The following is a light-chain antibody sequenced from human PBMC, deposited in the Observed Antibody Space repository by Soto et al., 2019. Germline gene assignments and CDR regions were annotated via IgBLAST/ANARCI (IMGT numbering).Light chain of an antibody. V-gene: IGKV3-15*01. CDR1: QSVSSN. CDR3: QHYNNWPR. J-gene: IGKJ1*01. CDR2: AAS. Sequence: EIVMTQSPATLPVSPAQRATLSCRASQSVSSNLAWYQQKPGQAPRLLIYAASSRATGIPARFSGSGSGTEFTLTISGLQSEDFAVYYCQHYNNWPRFGQGTKVDIK.